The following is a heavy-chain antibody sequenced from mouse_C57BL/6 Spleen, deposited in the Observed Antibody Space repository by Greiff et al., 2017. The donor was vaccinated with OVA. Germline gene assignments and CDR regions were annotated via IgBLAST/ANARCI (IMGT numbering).Heavy chain of an antibody. CDR1: GFNIKDDY. D-gene: IGHD3-2*02. CDR3: TRGDSSGY. V-gene: IGHV14-4*01. J-gene: IGHJ2*01. Sequence: VQLQQSGAELVRPGASVKLSCTASGFNIKDDYMHWVKQRPEQGLEWIGWIDPENGDTEYASKFQGKATITADTSSNTAYLQLSSLTSEDNAVYYCTRGDSSGYWGQGTTLTVSS. CDR2: IDPENGDT.